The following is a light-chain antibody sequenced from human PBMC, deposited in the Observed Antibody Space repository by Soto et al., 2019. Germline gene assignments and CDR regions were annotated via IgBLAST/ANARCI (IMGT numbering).Light chain of an antibody. J-gene: IGLJ1*01. CDR3: SSYTSSSTFYV. Sequence: QSVLTQPASVSGSPGQSITISCTGSSSDVGGHNYVSWYQQHPGKAPKLTIYEVTKRPSGVSNRFSGSKSGNTASLTISGLQAEDEADYYCSSYTSSSTFYVFGTGTKVTVL. CDR2: EVT. V-gene: IGLV2-14*01. CDR1: SSDVGGHNY.